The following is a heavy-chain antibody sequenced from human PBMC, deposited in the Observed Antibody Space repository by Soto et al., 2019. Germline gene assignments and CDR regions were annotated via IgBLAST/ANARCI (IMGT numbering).Heavy chain of an antibody. V-gene: IGHV4-30-4*01. Sequence: SETLSLTCTVSGGSISSGDYHWSWIRQPPGKGLEWIGYIYYSGSTYYNPSLKSRVTISVDTSKNQFSPKLSSVTAADTAVYYCASALRLGELSSHDAFDIWGQGTMVTVSS. CDR1: GGSISSGDYH. J-gene: IGHJ3*02. D-gene: IGHD3-16*02. CDR3: ASALRLGELSSHDAFDI. CDR2: IYYSGST.